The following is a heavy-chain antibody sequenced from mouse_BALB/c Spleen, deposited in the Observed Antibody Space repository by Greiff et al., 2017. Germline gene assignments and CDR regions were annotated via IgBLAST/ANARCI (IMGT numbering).Heavy chain of an antibody. Sequence: VHLVESGAELAKPGASVKMSCKASGYTFTSYWMHWVKQRPGQGLEWIGYINPSTGYTEYNQKFKDKATLTADKSSSTAYMQLSSLTSEDSAVYYCARRSAMDYWGQGTSVTVSS. V-gene: IGHV1-7*01. CDR1: GYTFTSYW. CDR3: ARRSAMDY. J-gene: IGHJ4*01. CDR2: INPSTGYT.